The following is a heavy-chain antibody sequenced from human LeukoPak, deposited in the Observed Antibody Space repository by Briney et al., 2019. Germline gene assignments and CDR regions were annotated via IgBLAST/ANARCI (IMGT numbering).Heavy chain of an antibody. Sequence: PSETLSLTCTVSGGSISSGGYYWSWIRQHPGKGLEWIGYIYYSGSTYYNPSLKSRVTISVGTSKNQFSLKLSSVTAACTAVYYCARDGDCSGGSCFSGFDYWGQGTLVTVSS. J-gene: IGHJ4*02. CDR1: GGSISSGGYY. V-gene: IGHV4-31*03. CDR3: ARDGDCSGGSCFSGFDY. D-gene: IGHD2-15*01. CDR2: IYYSGST.